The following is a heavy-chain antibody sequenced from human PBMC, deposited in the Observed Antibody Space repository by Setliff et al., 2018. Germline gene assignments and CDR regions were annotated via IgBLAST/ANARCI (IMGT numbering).Heavy chain of an antibody. D-gene: IGHD2-15*01. V-gene: IGHV3-74*01. CDR1: GFTLSSYW. CDR3: AREVVGARPYYYYMDV. J-gene: IGHJ6*03. Sequence: PGGSLRLSCAASGFTLSSYWMHWVRQAPGKGLVWVSRINSDGSSTSYADSVKGRFTISRDNAKNTLYLQMNSLRAEDTAVYYCAREVVGARPYYYYMDVWGKGTTVTVSS. CDR2: INSDGSST.